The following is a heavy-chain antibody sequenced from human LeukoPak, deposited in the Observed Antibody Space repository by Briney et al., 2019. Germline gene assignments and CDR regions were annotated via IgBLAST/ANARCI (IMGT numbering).Heavy chain of an antibody. Sequence: GGSLRLSCAASGFTFDDYTMHWVRQAPGKGLEWVSLFSWDGGSKYYADSVKGRFTISRDNSKNSLYLQMNSLRTEDTALYYCTKETESQRSFDYWGQGTLVTVSS. CDR2: FSWDGGSK. V-gene: IGHV3-43*01. J-gene: IGHJ4*02. D-gene: IGHD5-24*01. CDR1: GFTFDDYT. CDR3: TKETESQRSFDY.